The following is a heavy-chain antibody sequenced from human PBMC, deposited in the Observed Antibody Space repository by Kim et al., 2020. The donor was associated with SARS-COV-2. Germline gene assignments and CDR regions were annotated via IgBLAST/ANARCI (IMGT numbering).Heavy chain of an antibody. D-gene: IGHD6-13*01. CDR2: ISWNSGSI. J-gene: IGHJ4*02. V-gene: IGHV3-9*01. CDR1: GFTFDDYA. Sequence: GGSLRPSCAASGFTFDDYAMHWVRQAPGKGLEWVSGISWNSGSIGYADSVKGRFTISRDNAKNSLYLQMNGLRAEDTALYYCAKEGTAAGIYYFDYWGQGTLVTVSS. CDR3: AKEGTAAGIYYFDY.